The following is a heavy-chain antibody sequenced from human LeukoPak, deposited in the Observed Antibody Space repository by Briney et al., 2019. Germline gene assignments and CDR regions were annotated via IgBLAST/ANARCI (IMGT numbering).Heavy chain of an antibody. J-gene: IGHJ3*02. V-gene: IGHV3-23*01. CDR2: ISGSGGST. D-gene: IGHD3-22*01. CDR1: GFTFSSYA. Sequence: GGSLRLSCAASGFTFSSYAMSWVRQAPGKGLEWVSAISGSGGSTYYADSVKGRFTISRDNSKNTLYLQMNSLRAEDTAVYYCAKPSNYYDSSGYFGDDAFDIWGQGTLVTVSS. CDR3: AKPSNYYDSSGYFGDDAFDI.